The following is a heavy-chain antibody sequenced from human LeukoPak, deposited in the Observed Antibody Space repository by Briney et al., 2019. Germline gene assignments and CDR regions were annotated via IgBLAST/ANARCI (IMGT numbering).Heavy chain of an antibody. CDR2: IQNDEIDK. CDR1: GFTFTTYG. V-gene: IGHV3-30*02. Sequence: GGSLRLSCAASGFTFTTYGMHWVRQAPGKGLEWVAFIQNDEIDKFYADSVKGRFTISRDNSKNTLYLQMNSLRAEDTAVYYCARDPRRDYDFWSGYDYWGQGTLVTVSS. D-gene: IGHD3-3*01. CDR3: ARDPRRDYDFWSGYDY. J-gene: IGHJ4*02.